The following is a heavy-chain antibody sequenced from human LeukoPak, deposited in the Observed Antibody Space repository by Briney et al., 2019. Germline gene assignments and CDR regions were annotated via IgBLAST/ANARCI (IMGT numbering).Heavy chain of an antibody. D-gene: IGHD6-19*01. CDR1: GFTFSSYA. J-gene: IGHJ4*02. CDR2: ISGSGGST. Sequence: GGSLRLSCAASGFTFSSYAMSWVRQAPGKGLEWVSAISGSGGSTYYADSVKGRFSISRDNSKNTLYLQMNSLRAEDTAVYYCAIDRSGWPIDYWGQGTLVTVSS. CDR3: AIDRSGWPIDY. V-gene: IGHV3-23*01.